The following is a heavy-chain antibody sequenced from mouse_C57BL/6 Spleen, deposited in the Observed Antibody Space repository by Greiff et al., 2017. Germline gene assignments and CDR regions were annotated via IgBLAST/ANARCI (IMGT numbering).Heavy chain of an antibody. V-gene: IGHV1-62-2*01. D-gene: IGHD2-4*01. CDR1: GYTFTEYT. J-gene: IGHJ1*03. Sequence: VQLQQSGAELVKPGASVKLSCKASGYTFTEYTIHWVKQRSGQGLEWIGWFYPGSGSIKYNEKFKDKATLTAYKSSSTVYMELSRLTSEDSAVYFCARQIYYDYDGYWYFDVWGTGTTVTVSS. CDR2: FYPGSGSI. CDR3: ARQIYYDYDGYWYFDV.